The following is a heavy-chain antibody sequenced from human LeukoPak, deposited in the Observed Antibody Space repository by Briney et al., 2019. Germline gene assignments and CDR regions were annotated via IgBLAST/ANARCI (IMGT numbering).Heavy chain of an antibody. CDR1: GFTFSSYA. Sequence: RTGGSLRLSCAASGFTFSSYAMRWVCQAPGKGLGWVSGINWNGGSPGYADSVKGRFTNPRDNAKTYLYLQMNSLRAEDTALYYCARVYYYDSSGYYYFDYWGQGTLVTVSS. D-gene: IGHD3-22*01. CDR3: ARVYYYDSSGYYYFDY. J-gene: IGHJ4*02. V-gene: IGHV3-20*04. CDR2: INWNGGSP.